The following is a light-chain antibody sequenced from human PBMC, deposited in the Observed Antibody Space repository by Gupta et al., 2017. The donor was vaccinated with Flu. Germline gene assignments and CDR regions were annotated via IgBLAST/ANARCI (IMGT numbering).Light chain of an antibody. CDR2: AAS. CDR3: RQCYGTLWT. J-gene: IGKJ1*01. CDR1: QSISNC. Sequence: DVQMTQSPSSLSASVGDRVTITCRASQSISNCLNRYQQKPGKAPNLLISAASTLQGGVPSRFRGSGSGTDFTITIISLLPDDFVTFYCRQCYGTLWTFGQGTKVEIK. V-gene: IGKV1-39*01.